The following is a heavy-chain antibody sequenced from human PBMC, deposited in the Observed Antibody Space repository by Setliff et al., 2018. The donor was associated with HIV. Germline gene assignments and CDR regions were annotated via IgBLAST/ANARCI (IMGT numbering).Heavy chain of an antibody. Sequence: ETLSLTCTVSGGSISSNSYYWGWIRKPPGKGLEWIGSIYYSGSTYYNPSLKSRVTISVDTSKNQFSLKLSSVTAADTAVYYCARLGTSYYDSPSVDWGQGTLVTVSS. V-gene: IGHV4-39*01. CDR3: ARLGTSYYDSPSVD. J-gene: IGHJ4*02. D-gene: IGHD3-22*01. CDR1: GGSISSNSYY. CDR2: IYYSGST.